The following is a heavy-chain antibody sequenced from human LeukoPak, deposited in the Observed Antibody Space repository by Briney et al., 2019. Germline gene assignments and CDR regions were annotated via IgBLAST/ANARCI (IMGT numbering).Heavy chain of an antibody. D-gene: IGHD1-26*01. J-gene: IGHJ4*02. CDR3: ARGSGSYYKDDY. CDR2: IYTSGST. V-gene: IGHV4-61*02. CDR1: GGSISSGSYY. Sequence: SETLSLTCTVSGGSISSGSYYWSWIRQPAGKGLEWIGRIYTSGSTNYNPSLKSRVTISVDTSKNQFSLKLSSVTAADTAVYYCARGSGSYYKDDYWGQGTLATVSS.